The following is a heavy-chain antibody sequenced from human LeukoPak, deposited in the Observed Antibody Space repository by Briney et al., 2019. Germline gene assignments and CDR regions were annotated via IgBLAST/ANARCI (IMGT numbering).Heavy chain of an antibody. CDR2: IKQDGSEK. Sequence: SGGSLRLSCAASGFTFSSYWMSWVRQAPGKGLEWVANIKQDGSEKYYVDSVKGRFTISRDNAKNSLYLQMNSLRAEDTAVYYCARNMEVLSDIVEAGYWGQGTLVTVSS. D-gene: IGHD2-15*01. V-gene: IGHV3-7*01. CDR1: GFTFSSYW. CDR3: ARNMEVLSDIVEAGY. J-gene: IGHJ4*02.